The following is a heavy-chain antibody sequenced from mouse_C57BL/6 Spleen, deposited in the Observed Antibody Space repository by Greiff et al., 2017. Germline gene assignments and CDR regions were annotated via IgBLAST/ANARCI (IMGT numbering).Heavy chain of an antibody. CDR1: GYTFTSYW. V-gene: IGHV1-55*01. J-gene: IGHJ2*01. Sequence: QVQLQQPGAELVKPGASVKMSCKASGYTFTSYWITWVKQRPGQGLEWIGDIYPGSGSTNYNEKFKSKATLTVDTSSSTAYMQLSSLTSEDSAVYYCARNGFTTVVSDCWGQGATLTVST. CDR3: ARNGFTTVVSDC. D-gene: IGHD1-1*01. CDR2: IYPGSGST.